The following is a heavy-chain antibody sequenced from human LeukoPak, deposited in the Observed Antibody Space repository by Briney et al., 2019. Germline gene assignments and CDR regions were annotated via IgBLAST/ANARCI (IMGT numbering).Heavy chain of an antibody. V-gene: IGHV4-39*01. CDR3: ASRPVQLWSDH. CDR1: GDSISTSTCY. CDR2: IYYSGST. J-gene: IGHJ4*02. Sequence: SETLSLTCTVSGDSISTSTCYWGWIRQPPGKGLEWIGSIYYSGSTYYNPSLKSRVTMFVDTSKNQFSLKLNSVTAADTAVYFCASRPVQLWSDHWGQGTLVTVSS. D-gene: IGHD5-18*01.